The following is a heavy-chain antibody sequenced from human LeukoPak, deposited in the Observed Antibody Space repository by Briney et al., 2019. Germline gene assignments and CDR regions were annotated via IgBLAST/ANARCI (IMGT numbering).Heavy chain of an antibody. CDR3: ARLQTDIVVVPAAGDAFDI. CDR1: GGSFSDYN. V-gene: IGHV4-34*01. J-gene: IGHJ3*02. D-gene: IGHD2-2*01. Sequence: SETLSLTCAVYGGSFSDYNWTWIRQPPGKGLEWIGEIGHNGTTNYNPSLKSRVTISVDTSKNQFSLKLSSVTAADTAVYYCARLQTDIVVVPAAGDAFDIWGQGTMVTVSS. CDR2: IGHNGTT.